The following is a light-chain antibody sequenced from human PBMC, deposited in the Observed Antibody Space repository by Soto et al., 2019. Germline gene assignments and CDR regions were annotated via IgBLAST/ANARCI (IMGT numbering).Light chain of an antibody. J-gene: IGKJ1*01. CDR1: QTINNW. CDR3: QHYNSYPWT. V-gene: IGKV1-5*01. CDR2: HAS. Sequence: DIQMTQSPSTLSASIGDRVTITCRASQTINNWLAWYQQKPGKAPNLLIYHASNLETGVQSRFSGSAFGTEFTLTISSLQPDDFATYYCQHYNSYPWTFGQGTKVDIK.